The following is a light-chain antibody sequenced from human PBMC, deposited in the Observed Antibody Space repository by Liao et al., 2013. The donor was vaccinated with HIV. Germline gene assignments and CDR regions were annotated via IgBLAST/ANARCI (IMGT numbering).Light chain of an antibody. J-gene: IGLJ2*01. CDR2: QDN. Sequence: SYELTQPPSVSVSPGQTASITCSGDKLGNNYAYWYQQKPGQSPAVVIYQDNKRPSGIPERFSGSNSGNTATLTISGTQAMDEADYYCQAWDSSTPVVFGGGTKLTVL. CDR1: KLGNNY. V-gene: IGLV3-1*01. CDR3: QAWDSSTPVV.